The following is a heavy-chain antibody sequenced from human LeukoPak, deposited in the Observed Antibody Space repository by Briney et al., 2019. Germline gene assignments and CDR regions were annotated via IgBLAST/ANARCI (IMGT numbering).Heavy chain of an antibody. CDR3: AKNSASSSWYRSFDY. Sequence: GGSLRLSCAASGFTFSSYAMSWVRQAPGKGLEWVSAISGSGGSTYYADSVKGRFTIPRDNSKNTLYLQMNSLRAEDTAVYYCAKNSASSSWYRSFDYWGQGTLVTVSS. CDR2: ISGSGGST. CDR1: GFTFSSYA. J-gene: IGHJ4*02. D-gene: IGHD6-13*01. V-gene: IGHV3-23*01.